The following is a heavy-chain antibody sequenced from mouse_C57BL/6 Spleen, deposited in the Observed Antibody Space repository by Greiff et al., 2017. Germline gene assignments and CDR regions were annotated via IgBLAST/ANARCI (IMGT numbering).Heavy chain of an antibody. J-gene: IGHJ2*01. CDR3: ARILYYGSRYYFDY. CDR1: GFSLTSYA. V-gene: IGHV2-9-1*01. Sequence: VQRVESGPGLVAPSQSLSITCTVSGFSLTSYAISWVRQPPGKGLEWLGVIWTGGGTNYNSALKSRLSISKDNSKSQVFLKMNSLQTDDTARYYCARILYYGSRYYFDYWGQGTTLTVSS. D-gene: IGHD2-1*01. CDR2: IWTGGGT.